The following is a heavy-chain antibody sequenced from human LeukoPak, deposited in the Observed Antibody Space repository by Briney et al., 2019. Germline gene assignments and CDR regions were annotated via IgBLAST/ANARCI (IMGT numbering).Heavy chain of an antibody. D-gene: IGHD6-19*01. V-gene: IGHV3-23*01. CDR1: GFTFSSYA. Sequence: GGSLRLSCAASGFTFSSYAMGWVRQAPGKGLEWVSAISGSGGSTYYADSVKGRITISRDNSKNTLYLQMNSLRAEDTAVYYCADYSSGWYINWGQGTLVTVSS. CDR2: ISGSGGST. CDR3: ADYSSGWYIN. J-gene: IGHJ4*02.